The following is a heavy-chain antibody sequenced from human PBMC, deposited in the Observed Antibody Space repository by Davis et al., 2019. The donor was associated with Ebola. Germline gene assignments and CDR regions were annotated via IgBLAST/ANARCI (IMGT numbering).Heavy chain of an antibody. CDR3: ARATVLVGGYYYGMDV. CDR1: GGSFSGYY. V-gene: IGHV4-34*01. J-gene: IGHJ6*02. CDR2: INHSGST. Sequence: PGGSLRLSCAVYGGSFSGYYWSWIRQPPGKGLEWIGEINHSGSTNYDPSLKSRVTISVDTSKNQFSLKLSSVTAADTAVYYCARATVLVGGYYYGMDVWGQGTTVTVSS. D-gene: IGHD2-8*02.